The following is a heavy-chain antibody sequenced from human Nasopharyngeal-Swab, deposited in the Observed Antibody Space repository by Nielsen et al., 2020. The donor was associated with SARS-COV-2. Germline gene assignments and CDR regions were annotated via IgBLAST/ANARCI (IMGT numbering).Heavy chain of an antibody. CDR3: AKDRGIVVVIGFDY. Sequence: GESLKISCAASGFTFSSYEMNWVRQAPGKGLEWVSAISGSGGSTYYADSVKGRFTISRDNSKNTLYLQMNSLRAEDTAVYYCAKDRGIVVVIGFDYWGQGTLVTVPS. CDR1: GFTFSSYE. J-gene: IGHJ4*02. D-gene: IGHD3-22*01. V-gene: IGHV3-23*01. CDR2: ISGSGGST.